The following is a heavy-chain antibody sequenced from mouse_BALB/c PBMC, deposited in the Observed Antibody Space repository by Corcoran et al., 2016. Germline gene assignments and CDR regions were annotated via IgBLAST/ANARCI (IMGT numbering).Heavy chain of an antibody. J-gene: IGHJ2*01. V-gene: IGHV9-2-1*01. Sequence: QIQLVQSGPELKKPGETVKISCKASGYTFTDYSIHWVKQAPGKGLKWMGWINTETGEPTYADDFKGRFAFSLETSASTAYLQINNLKNEETATYFCARGYYGSSGYWGQGTTLTVSS. D-gene: IGHD1-1*01. CDR1: GYTFTDYS. CDR3: ARGYYGSSGY. CDR2: INTETGEP.